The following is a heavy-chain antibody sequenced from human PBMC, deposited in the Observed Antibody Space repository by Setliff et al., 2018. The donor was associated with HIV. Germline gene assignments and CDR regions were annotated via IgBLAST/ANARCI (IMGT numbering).Heavy chain of an antibody. CDR1: GFTFSDHY. Sequence: GGSLRLSCAASGFTFSDHYMSWVRQAPGKGLEWVSAISGSGDSTFYADSVQGRFTISRDDSKNTLYLQMNSLRAADTAVYYCARGDFYDSSGYFTDAFDIWGQGTMVTVSS. D-gene: IGHD3-22*01. V-gene: IGHV3-23*01. CDR3: ARGDFYDSSGYFTDAFDI. J-gene: IGHJ3*02. CDR2: ISGSGDST.